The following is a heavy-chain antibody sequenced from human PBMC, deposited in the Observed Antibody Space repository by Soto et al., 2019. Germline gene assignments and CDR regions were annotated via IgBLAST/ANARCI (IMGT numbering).Heavy chain of an antibody. CDR2: IYYSGST. V-gene: IGHV4-59*08. CDR3: AAPRSRDYDFWRFDY. D-gene: IGHD3-3*01. Sequence: PSETLSLTCTVSGGSISSYYWSWIRQPPGKGLEWIGYIYYSGSTNYNPSLKSLVTISVDTSKNQFSLKTSSVTAADTAVYYCAAPRSRDYDFWRFDYWGQGTLVTVSS. CDR1: GGSISSYY. J-gene: IGHJ4*02.